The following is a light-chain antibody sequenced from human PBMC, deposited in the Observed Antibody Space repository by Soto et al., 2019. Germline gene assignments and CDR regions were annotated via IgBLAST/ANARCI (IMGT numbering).Light chain of an antibody. CDR1: QSVSSSY. V-gene: IGKV3-20*01. Sequence: EIVLTQSPGTLSLSPGERATLSCRASQSVSSSYLAWYQQKPGQPPRLLIYDASSRATGIPDRFSGSGSGTDFTLTISRLEPGDFAVYYCQQYRSSPLTFGGGTKVDIK. J-gene: IGKJ4*01. CDR2: DAS. CDR3: QQYRSSPLT.